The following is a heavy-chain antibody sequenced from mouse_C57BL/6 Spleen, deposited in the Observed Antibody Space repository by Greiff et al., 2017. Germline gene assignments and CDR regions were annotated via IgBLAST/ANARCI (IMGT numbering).Heavy chain of an antibody. D-gene: IGHD4-1*01. CDR1: GYTFTDYE. CDR3: TRGALTGTADY. J-gene: IGHJ2*01. V-gene: IGHV1-15*01. Sequence: VQLQQSGAELVRPGASVTLSCKASGYTFTDYEMHWVKQTPVHGLEWIGAIDPETGGTAYNQKFKGKAILTADKSSSTAYMELRSLTSEDSAVYYCTRGALTGTADYWGQGTTLTVSS. CDR2: IDPETGGT.